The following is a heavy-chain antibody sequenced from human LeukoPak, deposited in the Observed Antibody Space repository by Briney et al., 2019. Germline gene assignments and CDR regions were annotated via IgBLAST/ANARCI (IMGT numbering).Heavy chain of an antibody. V-gene: IGHV3-7*03. Sequence: GGSLRLSCAASGFTFSSYWKSWVRQAPGKGLEWVANIKQGGSEKYYVDSVKSRFTIFSDNAKNSLYLQMNSLRAEATAVYYCASSYCSSTSCYWSLDYWGQGTLVTVSS. J-gene: IGHJ4*02. CDR3: ASSYCSSTSCYWSLDY. CDR2: IKQGGSEK. D-gene: IGHD2-2*01. CDR1: GFTFSSYW.